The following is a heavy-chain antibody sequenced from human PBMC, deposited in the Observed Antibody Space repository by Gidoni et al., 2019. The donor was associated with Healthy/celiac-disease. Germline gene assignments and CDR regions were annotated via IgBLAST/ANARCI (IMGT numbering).Heavy chain of an antibody. D-gene: IGHD6-6*01. CDR3: AKADQLVAGDYYFYMDV. V-gene: IGHV3-30*18. CDR1: GFIFSTHG. J-gene: IGHJ6*03. Sequence: LVESGGGVVQPGKSLRLSCASSGFIFSTHGMHWVRQAPGKGLEWVAAISYDGSNKYYADSVKGRFTISRDNSKKTLYLQIDSLRTDDTAVYSCAKADQLVAGDYYFYMDVWGKGTTVTVSS. CDR2: ISYDGSNK.